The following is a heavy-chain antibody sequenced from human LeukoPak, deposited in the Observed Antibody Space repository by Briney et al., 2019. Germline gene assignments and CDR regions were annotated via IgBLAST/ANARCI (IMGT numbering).Heavy chain of an antibody. Sequence: ASVKVSCKASGYTLTSYGISWVRQAPGQGLEWMGWISAYNGNTNYAQKLQGRVTMTTDTSTSTAYMELRSLRSDDTAVYYCARYYDILTGFYYFDYWGQGTLVTVSS. D-gene: IGHD3-9*01. CDR3: ARYYDILTGFYYFDY. J-gene: IGHJ4*02. V-gene: IGHV1-18*01. CDR2: ISAYNGNT. CDR1: GYTLTSYG.